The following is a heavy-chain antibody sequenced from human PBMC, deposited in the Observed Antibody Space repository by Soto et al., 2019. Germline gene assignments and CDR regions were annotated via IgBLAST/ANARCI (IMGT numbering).Heavy chain of an antibody. V-gene: IGHV3-30-3*01. Sequence: QVQLVESGGGVVQPGRSLRLSCAASGFTFSSYAMHWVRQAPGKGLEGVAVISYDGSNKYYADSVKGRFTISRDNSKNTLYLQMNSLRAEDTAVYYCANLLEGFFRGGPDYWGQGTLVTVSS. CDR3: ANLLEGFFRGGPDY. CDR2: ISYDGSNK. D-gene: IGHD3-3*01. J-gene: IGHJ4*02. CDR1: GFTFSSYA.